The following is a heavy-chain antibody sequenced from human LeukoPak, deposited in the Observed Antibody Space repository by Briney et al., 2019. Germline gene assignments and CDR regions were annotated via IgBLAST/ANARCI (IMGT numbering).Heavy chain of an antibody. CDR3: AKAREETYYYVSSATNAGLFDP. V-gene: IGHV3-74*01. J-gene: IGHJ5*02. CDR2: INSDGSST. Sequence: GGSLRLSCAASGFTFSSYWMHWVRQAPGKGLVWVSRINSDGSSTSYADSVKGRFTISRDNAKNTLYLQMNSLRAEDTAVYYCAKAREETYYYVSSATNAGLFDPWGQGTLVTVSS. D-gene: IGHD3-22*01. CDR1: GFTFSSYW.